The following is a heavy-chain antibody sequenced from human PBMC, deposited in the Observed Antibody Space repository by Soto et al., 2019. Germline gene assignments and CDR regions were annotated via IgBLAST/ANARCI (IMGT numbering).Heavy chain of an antibody. J-gene: IGHJ3*02. CDR3: ARGRVLLWFGEEAFDI. Sequence: GGSLRLSCAASGFTFSSSWMHWVRQPPGKGLGWFSRINSDGSSTSYADSVKGRFTISRDNAKNTLYLQMNSLRAEDTAVYYCARGRVLLWFGEEAFDIWGQGTMVTVSS. D-gene: IGHD3-10*01. V-gene: IGHV3-74*01. CDR2: INSDGSST. CDR1: GFTFSSSW.